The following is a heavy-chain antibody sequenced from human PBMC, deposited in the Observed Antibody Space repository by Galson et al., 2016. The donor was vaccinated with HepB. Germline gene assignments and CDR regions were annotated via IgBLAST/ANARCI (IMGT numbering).Heavy chain of an antibody. CDR3: ARDLPLLG. CDR1: GFTFGSYA. J-gene: IGHJ4*02. V-gene: IGHV3-53*01. Sequence: SLRLSCAASGFTFGSYAMHWVRQAPGKGLEWVSVIYSGGGTYYADSVKGRLTISRDNSKNTLYLQMNSLRAEDTAVYYCARDLPLLGWGQGTLVTVSS. D-gene: IGHD2-15*01. CDR2: IYSGGGT.